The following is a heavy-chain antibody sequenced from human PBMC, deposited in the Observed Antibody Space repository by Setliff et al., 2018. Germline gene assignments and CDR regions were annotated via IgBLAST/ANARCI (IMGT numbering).Heavy chain of an antibody. V-gene: IGHV4-34*01. D-gene: IGHD3-3*01. Sequence: PSETLSLTCAVYGGSFSGYYWSWIRQPPGKGLEWIGEINHSGSTNYNPSLKSRVTISVDTSKNQFSLKLSSVTAADTAVYYCARGFWSGYPDYWGQGTLVTVSS. CDR3: ARGFWSGYPDY. CDR1: GGSFSGYY. CDR2: INHSGST. J-gene: IGHJ4*02.